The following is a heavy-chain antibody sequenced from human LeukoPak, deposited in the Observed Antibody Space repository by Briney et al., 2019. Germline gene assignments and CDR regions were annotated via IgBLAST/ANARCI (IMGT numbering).Heavy chain of an antibody. CDR2: IKQDGSEK. J-gene: IGHJ4*02. CDR3: ARDPVEMATIGHFDY. Sequence: GGSLRLSCAASGFTFSSYWMSRVRQAPGKGLEWVANIKQDGSEKYYVDSVKGRFTISRDNAKNSLYLQMNSLRAEDTAVYYCARDPVEMATIGHFDYWGQGTLVTVSS. CDR1: GFTFSSYW. D-gene: IGHD5-24*01. V-gene: IGHV3-7*01.